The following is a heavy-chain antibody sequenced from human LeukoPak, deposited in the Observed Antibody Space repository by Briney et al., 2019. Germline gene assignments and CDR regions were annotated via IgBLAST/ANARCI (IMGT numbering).Heavy chain of an antibody. CDR1: GFTFSSYS. CDR2: ISSSSSYI. J-gene: IGHJ4*02. D-gene: IGHD4-17*01. Sequence: KPGGSLRLSCAASGFTFSSYSMNWVRQAPGKGLEWVSSISSSSSYIYYADSVKGRFTISRDNAKNSLYLQMNSLRAEDTAVYYCARGAYGDEAYDYWGQGTLVTVSS. V-gene: IGHV3-21*01. CDR3: ARGAYGDEAYDY.